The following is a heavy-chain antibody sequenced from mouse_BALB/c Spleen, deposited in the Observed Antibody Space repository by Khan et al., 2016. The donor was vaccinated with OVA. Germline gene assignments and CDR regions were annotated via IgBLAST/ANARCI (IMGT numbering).Heavy chain of an antibody. CDR2: IYPGDGDT. CDR1: GYTFTSYW. Sequence: QVQLQQSGAELARPGASVKLSCKASGYTFTSYWMQWVKQRPGQGLEWIGAIYPGDGDTRYTQKFKGKATLTADKSSSTAYMQLSSLASGDSAVYYCSRSADDYYGRFTYWGQGTLVTVSA. J-gene: IGHJ3*01. D-gene: IGHD1-1*01. V-gene: IGHV1-87*01. CDR3: SRSADDYYGRFTY.